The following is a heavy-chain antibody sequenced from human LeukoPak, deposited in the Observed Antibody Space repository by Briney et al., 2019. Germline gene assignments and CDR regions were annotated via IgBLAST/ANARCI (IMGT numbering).Heavy chain of an antibody. V-gene: IGHV3-74*01. CDR2: ISSDGSST. D-gene: IGHD6-19*01. J-gene: IGHJ4*02. CDR1: GFTISDYW. Sequence: GGSLRLSCVASGFTISDYWIHWVRQGPGKGLVWVSRISSDGSSTSYADSMKGRFTISRDNAKNTLYLQMSSLRAEDTAVYYCARSLGWYDYWGQGTLVTVSS. CDR3: ARSLGWYDY.